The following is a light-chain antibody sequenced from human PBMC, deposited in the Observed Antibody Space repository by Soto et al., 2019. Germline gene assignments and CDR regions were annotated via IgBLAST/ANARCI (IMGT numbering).Light chain of an antibody. CDR1: QTMNSW. J-gene: IGKJ2*01. CDR3: QQYSSYPHT. Sequence: DIQMTQSPSTLSASVGDRVTITCRASQTMNSWLAWYQQKTGKAPKLLIYDVSSLESGVPLRFSGSGSGTEFTLTISSPRPDDFATYYCQQYSSYPHTFVQGTKLEIK. CDR2: DVS. V-gene: IGKV1-5*01.